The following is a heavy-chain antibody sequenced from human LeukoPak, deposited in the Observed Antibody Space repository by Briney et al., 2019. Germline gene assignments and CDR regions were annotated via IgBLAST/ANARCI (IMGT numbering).Heavy chain of an antibody. CDR3: ARDLGIAVAGMDAFDI. Sequence: SETLSLTCTVSGGSISSSSYYWGWIRQPPGKGLEWIGSIYYSGSTYYNPSLKSRVTISVDTSKNQFSLKLSSVTAADTAVYYCARDLGIAVAGMDAFDIWGQGTMVTVSS. CDR1: GGSISSSSYY. CDR2: IYYSGST. D-gene: IGHD6-19*01. V-gene: IGHV4-39*07. J-gene: IGHJ3*02.